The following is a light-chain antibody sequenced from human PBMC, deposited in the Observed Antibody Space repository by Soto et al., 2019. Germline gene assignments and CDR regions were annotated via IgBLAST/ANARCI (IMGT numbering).Light chain of an antibody. CDR2: KAS. J-gene: IGKJ1*01. Sequence: DIQMTQSPSTLSGSVGDIVTITCRASQTISSWLAWYQQKPWKAPKLLIYKASTLKSGVPSRFSGSGSGTEFTLTISSLQPDDVAPYYGQNYNSYSEAFGQGTKVE. V-gene: IGKV1-5*03. CDR3: QNYNSYSEA. CDR1: QTISSW.